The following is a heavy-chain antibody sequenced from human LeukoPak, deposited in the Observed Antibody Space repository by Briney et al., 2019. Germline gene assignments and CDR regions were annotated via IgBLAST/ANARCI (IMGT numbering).Heavy chain of an antibody. D-gene: IGHD6-19*01. Sequence: PGGSLRLSCAASGFTFSSYVMHWVRQAPGQGLEWVAVIPYDGSDKYYADSVKGRFTISRDNSKNTLYLQMNSLRVEDTGVYYCARDAPGIKVAGHCDYWGQGTQVTVSS. V-gene: IGHV3-30*03. CDR3: ARDAPGIKVAGHCDY. CDR2: IPYDGSDK. J-gene: IGHJ4*02. CDR1: GFTFSSYV.